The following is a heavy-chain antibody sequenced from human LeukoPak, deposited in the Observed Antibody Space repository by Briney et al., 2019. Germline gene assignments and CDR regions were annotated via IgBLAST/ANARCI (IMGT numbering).Heavy chain of an antibody. J-gene: IGHJ5*02. CDR3: AREILLWFGELSYNWFDP. V-gene: IGHV4-59*01. CDR1: GGSISSYY. CDR2: IYYSGST. Sequence: SETLSLTCTVSGGSISSYYWSWIWQPPGKGLEWIGYIYYSGSTNYNPSLKSRVTISVDTSKNQFSLKLSSVTAADTAVYYCAREILLWFGELSYNWFDPWGQGTLVTVSS. D-gene: IGHD3-10*01.